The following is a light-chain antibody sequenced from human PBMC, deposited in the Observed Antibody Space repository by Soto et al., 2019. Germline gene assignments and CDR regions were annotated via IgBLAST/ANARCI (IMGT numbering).Light chain of an antibody. Sequence: QSVLTQPPSVSGAPGQRVTISCTGRSSNIGAGYDVHWYQQLPGTAPKLLIYGNSNRPSGVPDRFSGSKSGTSASLAITGLQAEDEADYYCQSYDSSLSGWVFGGVTKLTVL. V-gene: IGLV1-40*01. CDR3: QSYDSSLSGWV. CDR2: GNS. CDR1: SSNIGAGYD. J-gene: IGLJ3*02.